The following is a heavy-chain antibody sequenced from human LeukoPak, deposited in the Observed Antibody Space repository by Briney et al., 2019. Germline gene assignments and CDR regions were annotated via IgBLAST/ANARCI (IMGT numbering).Heavy chain of an antibody. CDR3: ARDVSMFRGVLGDWFDP. V-gene: IGHV1-2*02. CDR1: GYTFADYY. CDR2: INPKRGDT. J-gene: IGHJ5*02. D-gene: IGHD3-10*01. Sequence: ASVKVSCKASGYTFADYYIHWVRQAPGQGLEWLGRINPKRGDTKYAQNFQGRVTMTSDTSISTAYMELSSLRSDDTAVFYCARDVSMFRGVLGDWFDPWGQGTLVTVSS.